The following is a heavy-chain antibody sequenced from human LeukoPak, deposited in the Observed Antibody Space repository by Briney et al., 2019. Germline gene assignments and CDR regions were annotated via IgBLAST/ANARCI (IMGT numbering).Heavy chain of an antibody. CDR3: TRDKQQLDDY. J-gene: IGHJ4*02. D-gene: IGHD1-1*01. CDR2: IKQDGSEK. Sequence: GGSLRLSCAASGFTFSYYWMGWVRQAPGKGLEWVANIKQDGSEKYYVDSVRGRFTISRDNAKNSLYLQMNSMRAEDTAVYYCTRDKQQLDDYWGQGTLVTVSS. CDR1: GFTFSYYW. V-gene: IGHV3-7*05.